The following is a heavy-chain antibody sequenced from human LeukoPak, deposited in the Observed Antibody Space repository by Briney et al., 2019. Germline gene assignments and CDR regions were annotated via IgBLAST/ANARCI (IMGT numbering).Heavy chain of an antibody. CDR1: GFTFDAYA. Sequence: PGGSLRLSCAASGFTFDAYAMHWVRQAPGKGLEWASVIRGGGAVAFYADSVKGRFTISRDNSRNTLYLHLNSLRADDTAVYYCAKSSSSYGNDALDIWGQGTMVTVSS. V-gene: IGHV3-23*01. CDR3: AKSSSSYGNDALDI. J-gene: IGHJ3*02. CDR2: IRGGGAVA. D-gene: IGHD5-18*01.